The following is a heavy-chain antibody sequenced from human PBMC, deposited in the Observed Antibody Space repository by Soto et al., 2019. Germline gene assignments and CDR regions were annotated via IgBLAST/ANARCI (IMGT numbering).Heavy chain of an antibody. CDR1: RFTFSDYG. D-gene: IGHD2-15*01. J-gene: IGHJ6*02. V-gene: IGHV3-30*18. CDR3: AKDLRIWLMSYNYFYGMDV. CDR2: ISYDGNNK. Sequence: QVQLVESGGGVVQPGRSLRLSCAASRFTFSDYGMYWVRQAPGKGLEWVALISYDGNNKYYADSVKGRFTISRDNSKNTLYLQMNNLRAEDTAVYYCAKDLRIWLMSYNYFYGMDVWGQGTTVTLSS.